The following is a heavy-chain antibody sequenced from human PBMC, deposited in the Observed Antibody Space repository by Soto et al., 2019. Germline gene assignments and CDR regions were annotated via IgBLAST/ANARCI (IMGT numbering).Heavy chain of an antibody. CDR3: AGNDFWSGYYYDY. V-gene: IGHV4-59*08. Sequence: SETLSLTCTVSGGSFSSYYWSWIRQPPGKGLEWIGYIYYSGSTNYNPSLKSRVTISVDTSKNQISLKLSSVTAADTAVYYCAGNDFWSGYYYDYWGQGTLVTVSS. D-gene: IGHD3-3*01. CDR1: GGSFSSYY. J-gene: IGHJ4*02. CDR2: IYYSGST.